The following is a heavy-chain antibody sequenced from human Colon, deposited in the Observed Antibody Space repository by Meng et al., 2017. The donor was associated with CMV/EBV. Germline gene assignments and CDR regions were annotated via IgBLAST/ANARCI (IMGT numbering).Heavy chain of an antibody. Sequence: SETLFLTCAISGDKVSTNSATWNWIRQSPSRGLEWLARTYLRSKWYTAYAESVRSRINITTDTSMNQLSLQLSSVTPEDTAVYYCVRGSSGWGNWFDSWGQGTLVTVSS. V-gene: IGHV6-1*01. J-gene: IGHJ5*01. CDR1: GDKVSTNSAT. CDR2: TYLRSKWYT. CDR3: VRGSSGWGNWFDS. D-gene: IGHD6-19*01.